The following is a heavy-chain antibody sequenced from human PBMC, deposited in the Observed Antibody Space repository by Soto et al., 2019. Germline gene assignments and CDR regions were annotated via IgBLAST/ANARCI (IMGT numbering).Heavy chain of an antibody. Sequence: SSETLSLTCTVSGGSISSGGYYWSWIRQHPGKGLEWIGYIYYSGSTYYNPSLKSRVTISVDTSKNQFSLKLSSVTAADTAVYYCARHIVVVVAAKRKNWFDPWGQGTLVTVSS. CDR2: IYYSGST. V-gene: IGHV4-31*02. D-gene: IGHD2-15*01. J-gene: IGHJ5*02. CDR3: ARHIVVVVAAKRKNWFDP. CDR1: GGSISSGGYY.